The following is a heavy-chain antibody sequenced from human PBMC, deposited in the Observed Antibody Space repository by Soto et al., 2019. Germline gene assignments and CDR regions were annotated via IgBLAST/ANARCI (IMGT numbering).Heavy chain of an antibody. D-gene: IGHD6-13*01. J-gene: IGHJ6*02. V-gene: IGHV1-46*01. CDR1: GYTFTSYY. CDR2: INPSGGST. Sequence: QVQLVQSGAEVKKPGASVKVSCKASGYTFTSYYMHWVRQAPGQGLEWMGIINPSGGSTSYAQKFQGRVTMTRDTSTSTVYMELSSLRSEDTAVYYCARFVAAPSDYYDYGMDVWGQGTTVTVSS. CDR3: ARFVAAPSDYYDYGMDV.